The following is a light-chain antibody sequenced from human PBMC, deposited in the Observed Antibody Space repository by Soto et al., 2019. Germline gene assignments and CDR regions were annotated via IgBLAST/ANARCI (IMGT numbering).Light chain of an antibody. Sequence: QSALTQPASVSGSPGQSITISCTGTSSDVGGYNYVSWYQQHPGKAPKLMIYEVSNRPSGVSNRFSGSKSGNTASLTISGLQAEDENDDYCSSYTRSSTVVFGGGTKLTVL. V-gene: IGLV2-14*01. CDR3: SSYTRSSTVV. CDR1: SSDVGGYNY. CDR2: EVS. J-gene: IGLJ2*01.